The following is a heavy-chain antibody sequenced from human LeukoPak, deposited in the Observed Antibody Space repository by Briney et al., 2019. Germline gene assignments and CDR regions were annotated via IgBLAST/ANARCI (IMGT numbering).Heavy chain of an antibody. V-gene: IGHV4-34*01. Sequence: SETLSLTCAVYGGSFSGYYWSWIRQPPGKGLEWFGEINHSGSTNYNPSLKSRVTISVDTSKNQFSLKLSSVTAADTAVYYCARGRTLYSSSWYEYFQHWGQGTLVTVSS. D-gene: IGHD6-13*01. CDR3: ARGRTLYSSSWYEYFQH. CDR2: INHSGST. CDR1: GGSFSGYY. J-gene: IGHJ1*01.